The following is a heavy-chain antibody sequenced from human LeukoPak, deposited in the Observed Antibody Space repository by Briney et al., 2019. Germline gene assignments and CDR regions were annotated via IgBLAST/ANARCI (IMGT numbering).Heavy chain of an antibody. J-gene: IGHJ4*02. V-gene: IGHV1-18*04. CDR2: ISAYNGNT. Sequence: GASVKVSCKASGYTFTSYGISWVRQAPGQGLEWMGWISAYNGNTNYAQKLQGRVTMTTDTSTSTAYMELRSLRSDDTAVYYCARARIRKHKNYSSNWVGNPHDHYFDYWGQGTLVTVSS. CDR3: ARARIRKHKNYSSNWVGNPHDHYFDY. D-gene: IGHD6-13*01. CDR1: GYTFTSYG.